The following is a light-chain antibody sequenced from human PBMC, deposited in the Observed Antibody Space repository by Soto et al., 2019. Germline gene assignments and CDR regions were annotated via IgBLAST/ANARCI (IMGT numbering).Light chain of an antibody. CDR1: SSDIGAYNY. J-gene: IGLJ3*02. CDR3: SSYTSTNSWV. CDR2: EVT. Sequence: QSALTQPASVSGSPGQSITISCTGTSSDIGAYNYVSWYQQHPGTAPKLIIYEVTNRPSGVSAHFSGSKSGNAASLTISGLQAADVADYYCSSYTSTNSWVFGGGTKLTVL. V-gene: IGLV2-14*01.